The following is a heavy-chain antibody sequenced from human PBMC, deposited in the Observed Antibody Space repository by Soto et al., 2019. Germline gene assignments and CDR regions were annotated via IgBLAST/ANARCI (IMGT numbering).Heavy chain of an antibody. J-gene: IGHJ6*02. Sequence: SVKVSCKASGYTFTSYGISWVRQAPGLGLEWVGGIIPIFGTANYAQKFQGRVTITADESTSTSYMEVSSLRSEDTAVYYCAKVRYSSPMGYYYGMGVWGQGTTVTVSS. CDR2: IIPIFGTA. CDR3: AKVRYSSPMGYYYGMGV. V-gene: IGHV1-69*13. D-gene: IGHD6-19*01. CDR1: GYTFTSYG.